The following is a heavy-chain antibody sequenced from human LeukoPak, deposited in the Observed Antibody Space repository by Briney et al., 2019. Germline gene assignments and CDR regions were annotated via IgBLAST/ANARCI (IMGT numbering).Heavy chain of an antibody. CDR2: ITYDGYYK. J-gene: IGHJ4*02. CDR3: ARDLSPVVRASPMGY. Sequence: GTSLRLSCAASGFTFTSYGMHWVRGAPGKSQEWVALITYDGYYKYYSDSVKGRFTISSDTSKNTMYLQMNSLRAEDTAVYYCARDLSPVVRASPMGYWGQGTLVTVSS. V-gene: IGHV3-30*03. CDR1: GFTFTSYG. D-gene: IGHD3-10*01.